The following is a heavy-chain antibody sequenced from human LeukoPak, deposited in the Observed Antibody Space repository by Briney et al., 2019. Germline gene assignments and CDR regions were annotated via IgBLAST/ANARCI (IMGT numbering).Heavy chain of an antibody. V-gene: IGHV3-23*01. D-gene: IGHD3-10*02. Sequence: GGTLSLSCATSGFSFRGDTMTWGCKAQGPGMELDSSITANTSSAYYADPVRGRFTVSRDNSKNTLFSQMNSLIAEDTATYCCTKDGGLLLTSDYVWGPDYWGQGTLVADSS. J-gene: IGHJ4*02. CDR3: TKDGGLLLTSDYVWGPDY. CDR2: ITANTSSA. CDR1: GFSFRGDT.